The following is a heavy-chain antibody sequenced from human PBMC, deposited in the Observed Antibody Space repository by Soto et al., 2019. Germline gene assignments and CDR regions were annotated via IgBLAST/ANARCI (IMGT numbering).Heavy chain of an antibody. J-gene: IGHJ5*01. CDR1: GFTFDSYA. CDR3: TNGPRGLGDPPHWFES. V-gene: IGHV3-23*01. CDR2: ISRSGGST. D-gene: IGHD3-16*01. Sequence: EVQLLESGGGLVKPGGSLRLSCAASGFTFDSYAMSWVRQAPGKGLEWVSGISRSGGSTSYAASVKGRFTISRDNSKSTQYLRMNSLRAEDTALYYCTNGPRGLGDPPHWFESWGQGTLVTVSS.